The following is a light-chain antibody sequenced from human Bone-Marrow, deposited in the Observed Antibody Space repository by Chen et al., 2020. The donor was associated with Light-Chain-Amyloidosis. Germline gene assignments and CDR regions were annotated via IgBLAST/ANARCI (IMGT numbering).Light chain of an antibody. CDR2: EVS. J-gene: IGLJ1*01. V-gene: IGLV2-23*02. Sequence: QSALTQPASVSGSPGQSITISCTGTSSEVGSYNLVSWYQQYPGKAPKLMIYEVSKRPSGVSNHFSGSKTCNTVFRTIAAVQAEDEADYYCCSYAGSRTYVFGTGTKVTDL. CDR1: SSEVGSYNL. CDR3: CSYAGSRTYV.